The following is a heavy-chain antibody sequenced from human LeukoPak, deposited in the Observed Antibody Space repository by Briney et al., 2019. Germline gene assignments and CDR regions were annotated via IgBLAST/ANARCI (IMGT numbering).Heavy chain of an antibody. Sequence: GGSLRLSCAASGFTFSSYAMSWVRQAPGKGLEWVSAISGSGGSTYYADSVKGRFTISRDNSKNTLFLQMNSLRAEDTAVYYCGKTLGDYALYYFDYWGQGTLVTVSS. CDR1: GFTFSSYA. D-gene: IGHD4-17*01. CDR3: GKTLGDYALYYFDY. V-gene: IGHV3-23*01. CDR2: ISGSGGST. J-gene: IGHJ4*02.